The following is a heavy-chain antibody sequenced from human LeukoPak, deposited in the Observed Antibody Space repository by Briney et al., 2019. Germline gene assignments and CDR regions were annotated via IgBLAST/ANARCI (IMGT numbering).Heavy chain of an antibody. J-gene: IGHJ5*02. Sequence: SGTLSLTCAVSGGSLSGYYWSWIRQPPGKGLEWIGSIYDSGSTYYNPSLKSRVTISVDTSKNQFSLKLNSVTAADTAVYYCARHYGPWGQGTLVTVSS. CDR3: ARHYGP. CDR2: IYDSGST. V-gene: IGHV4-39*01. CDR1: GGSLSGYY. D-gene: IGHD3-10*01.